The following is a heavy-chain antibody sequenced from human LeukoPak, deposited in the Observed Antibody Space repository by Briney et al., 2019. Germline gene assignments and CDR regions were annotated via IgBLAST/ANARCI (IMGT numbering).Heavy chain of an antibody. Sequence: SETLSLTCTVSGGSISSYYWSWIRQPPGKALEWIGYIYYSGSTNYNPSLKSRVTISVDTSKNQFSLKLSSVTAADTAVYYCARADPGVSGWYEDAFDIWGQGTMVTVSS. CDR2: IYYSGST. V-gene: IGHV4-59*01. CDR3: ARADPGVSGWYEDAFDI. J-gene: IGHJ3*02. CDR1: GGSISSYY. D-gene: IGHD6-19*01.